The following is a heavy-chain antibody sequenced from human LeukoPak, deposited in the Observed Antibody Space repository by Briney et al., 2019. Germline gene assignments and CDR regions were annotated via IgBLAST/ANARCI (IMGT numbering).Heavy chain of an antibody. CDR2: LNTDGSTT. J-gene: IGHJ4*02. CDR3: ASSGVDTAMPLDY. Sequence: GGSLRLSCAASGFSFSDYWMHWVRRAPGKGLVWVSRLNTDGSTTTYAESVKGRFTISRDNAKNTLYLQMHSLRAEDTAMYYCASSGVDTAMPLDYWGQGTLVTVSS. V-gene: IGHV3-74*01. D-gene: IGHD5-18*01. CDR1: GFSFSDYW.